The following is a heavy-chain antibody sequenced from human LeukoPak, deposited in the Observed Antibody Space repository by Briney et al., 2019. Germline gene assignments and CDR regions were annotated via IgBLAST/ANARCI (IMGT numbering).Heavy chain of an antibody. Sequence: GGSLRLSCAASGFTFSSYAMSWVRQAPGKGLEWVSAISGSGGSTYYADSVKGRFTISRDNSKNTLYLQMNSLRAEDTAVYCRANSKALPNWFDPWGQGTLVTVSS. CDR1: GFTFSSYA. D-gene: IGHD1-26*01. V-gene: IGHV3-23*01. CDR3: ANSKALPNWFDP. J-gene: IGHJ5*02. CDR2: ISGSGGST.